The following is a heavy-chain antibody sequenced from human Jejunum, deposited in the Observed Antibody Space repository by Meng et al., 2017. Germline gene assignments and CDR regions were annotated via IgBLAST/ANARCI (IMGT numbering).Heavy chain of an antibody. CDR1: GFNFTNEG. V-gene: IGHV3-33*01. Sequence: AQLVGAGGGVVQPGKSLGLSCAASGFNFTNEGMHWVRQAPGKGLEWVAVIWHDGSKVFYADSVRGRFTISRDNSHNTVDLQMNSVRVDDTAVYFCLRGRDYWGQGTLVTVSS. CDR3: LRGRDY. CDR2: IWHDGSKV. D-gene: IGHD3-10*01. J-gene: IGHJ4*02.